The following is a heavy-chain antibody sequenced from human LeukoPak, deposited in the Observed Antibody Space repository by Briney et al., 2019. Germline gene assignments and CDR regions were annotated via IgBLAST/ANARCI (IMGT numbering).Heavy chain of an antibody. CDR3: ARQGRDYYDSSGYYLLWYFDL. J-gene: IGHJ2*01. CDR1: GYTFTSYG. V-gene: IGHV1-18*01. CDR2: ISAYNGNT. D-gene: IGHD3-22*01. Sequence: GASVKVSCKXSGYTFTSYGISWVRQAPGQGLEWMGLISAYNGNTNYAQKLQGRVTMTTDTSTSTAYMELRSLRSDDTAVYYCARQGRDYYDSSGYYLLWYFDLWGRGTLVTVSS.